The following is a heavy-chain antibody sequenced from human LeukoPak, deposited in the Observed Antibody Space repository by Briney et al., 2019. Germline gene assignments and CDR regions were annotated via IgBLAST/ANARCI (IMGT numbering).Heavy chain of an antibody. CDR1: GFTFSSYA. D-gene: IGHD3-22*01. J-gene: IGHJ4*02. CDR3: AKDDYYDTLVWFDY. Sequence: PGGSLRLSCAASGFTFSSYAMSWVRQAPGKGLDWVSAISGSGGSTYYADSVKGRFTISRDNSKNMLYLQMNSLRAEDTAVYYCAKDDYYDTLVWFDYWGQGTLVTVSS. V-gene: IGHV3-23*01. CDR2: ISGSGGST.